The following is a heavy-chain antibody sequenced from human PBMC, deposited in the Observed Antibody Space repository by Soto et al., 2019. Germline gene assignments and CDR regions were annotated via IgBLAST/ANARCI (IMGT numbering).Heavy chain of an antibody. CDR3: ARSSSDTAHFDP. V-gene: IGHV4-4*07. CDR2: IYTSGST. D-gene: IGHD5-18*01. J-gene: IGHJ5*02. CDR1: GLSIISYY. Sequence: SGTQSLTSTVSGLSIISYYWRWIRQQAGKGLEWIGRIYTSGSTNYNPSLKSRVTMSVDTSKNQFSLKLSSVTAADTAVYYCARSSSDTAHFDPWGQGTLVTVSS.